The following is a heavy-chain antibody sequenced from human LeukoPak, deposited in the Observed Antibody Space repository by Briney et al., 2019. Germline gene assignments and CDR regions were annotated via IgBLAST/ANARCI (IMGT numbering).Heavy chain of an antibody. CDR1: GYTFTAYT. CDR3: ARVSDDYSNYDRYNWFDP. CDR2: INPSGGST. D-gene: IGHD4-11*01. V-gene: IGHV1-46*01. J-gene: IGHJ5*02. Sequence: ASVKVSCKASGYTFTAYTMHWVRQAPGQELEWMGIINPSGGSTSYAQKFQGRVTMTRDTSTSTVYMELSSLRSEDTVVYYCARVSDDYSNYDRYNWFDPWGQGTLVTVSS.